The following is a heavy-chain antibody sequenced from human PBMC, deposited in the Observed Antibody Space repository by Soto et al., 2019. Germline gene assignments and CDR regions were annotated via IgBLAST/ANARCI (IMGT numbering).Heavy chain of an antibody. CDR2: IYGGGTT. CDR1: GFTISSNY. J-gene: IGHJ4*02. CDR3: XXGFXXXXVXXXYLDY. V-gene: IGHV3-66*01. Sequence: EVQLVESGGGLVQPGESLRLSCAASGFTISSNYISWVRQAPGKGLEWVSLIYGGGTTSYADSVKDRFTISRDTSKNTLYLQMNSLRAEDTAVYYCXXGFXXXXVXXXYLDYWGQGTLVTVSS.